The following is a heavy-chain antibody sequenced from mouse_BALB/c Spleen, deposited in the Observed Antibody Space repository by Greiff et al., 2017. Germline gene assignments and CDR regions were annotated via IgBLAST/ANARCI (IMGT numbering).Heavy chain of an antibody. Sequence: EVQLQQSGPGLVKPSQTVSLTCTVTGISITTGNYRWSWIRQFPGNKLEWIGYIYYSGTITYNPSLTSRTTITRDTSKNQFFLEMNSLTAEDTATYYCARLDSSGYCAYWGQGTLVTVSA. CDR3: ARLDSSGYCAY. CDR1: GISITTGNYR. CDR2: IYYSGTI. D-gene: IGHD3-2*01. V-gene: IGHV3-5*02. J-gene: IGHJ3*01.